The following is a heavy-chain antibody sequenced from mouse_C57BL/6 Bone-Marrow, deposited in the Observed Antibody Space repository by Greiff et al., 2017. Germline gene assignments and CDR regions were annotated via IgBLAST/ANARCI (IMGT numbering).Heavy chain of an antibody. CDR3: TRGGYGFAY. D-gene: IGHD2-2*01. CDR1: GYTFTDYE. CDR2: IDPETGGT. V-gene: IGHV1-15*01. J-gene: IGHJ3*01. Sequence: QLQLSGAELVRPGASVTLSCKASGYTFTDYEMHWVKQTPVLGLEWIGAIDPETGGTAYNQKFKGKAILTADKSSSTAYMELRSLTSEDSAVYYCTRGGYGFAYWGQGTLVTVSA.